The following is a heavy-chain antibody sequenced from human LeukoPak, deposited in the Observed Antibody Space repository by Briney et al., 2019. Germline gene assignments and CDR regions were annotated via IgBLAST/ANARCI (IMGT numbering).Heavy chain of an antibody. CDR3: AKDISSSWYHDAFDI. Sequence: GGSLRLSCAASGFTFITYAMHWVRQAPGKGLEWVSGISWNSGDIGYADSVKGRFTISRDNAKNSLYLQMNSLRAEDTALYYCAKDISSSWYHDAFDIWGQGTMVTVSS. D-gene: IGHD6-13*01. CDR2: ISWNSGDI. CDR1: GFTFITYA. J-gene: IGHJ3*02. V-gene: IGHV3-9*01.